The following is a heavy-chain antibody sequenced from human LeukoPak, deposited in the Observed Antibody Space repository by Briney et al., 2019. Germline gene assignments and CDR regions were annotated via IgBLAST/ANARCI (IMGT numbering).Heavy chain of an antibody. CDR1: GFTYSSYD. D-gene: IGHD3-22*01. Sequence: GGALRLSCAASGFTYSSYDMTWVRQAPGRGLEWVSSIRPSGDNTYYGDSVKGRCTISRDNSKNTLDLQVNSLRVEDTAVYYCARGLFLSGYLDAFDMWGQGTVVTVSS. J-gene: IGHJ3*02. CDR2: IRPSGDNT. CDR3: ARGLFLSGYLDAFDM. V-gene: IGHV3-23*01.